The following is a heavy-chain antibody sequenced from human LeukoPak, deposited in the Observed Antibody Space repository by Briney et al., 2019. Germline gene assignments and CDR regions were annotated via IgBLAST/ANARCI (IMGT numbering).Heavy chain of an antibody. D-gene: IGHD6-13*01. Sequence: SETLSLTCTVSGGSISSSSYYWGWIRQPPGKGLEWIGSIYYSGSTYYNPSLKSRVTISVDTSKNQFSLKLSSVTAADTAVYYCARLDSSSWYKFWFDPWGQGTLVTVSS. CDR2: IYYSGST. CDR3: ARLDSSSWYKFWFDP. V-gene: IGHV4-39*01. J-gene: IGHJ5*02. CDR1: GGSISSSSYY.